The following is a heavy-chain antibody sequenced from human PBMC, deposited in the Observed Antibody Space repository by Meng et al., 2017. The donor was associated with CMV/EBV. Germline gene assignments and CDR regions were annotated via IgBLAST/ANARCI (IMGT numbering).Heavy chain of an antibody. D-gene: IGHD3-10*01. CDR3: AREDYYGSGDDAFDI. CDR1: GYTFTGYY. V-gene: IGHV1-2*02. Sequence: ASVKVSCKASGYTFTGYYMHWVRQAPGQGLEWMGWINPNSGGTNYAQKFQGRVTMTRDTSIITAYMELSRLRSDDTAVYYCAREDYYGSGDDAFDIWGQGTMVTVSS. J-gene: IGHJ3*02. CDR2: INPNSGGT.